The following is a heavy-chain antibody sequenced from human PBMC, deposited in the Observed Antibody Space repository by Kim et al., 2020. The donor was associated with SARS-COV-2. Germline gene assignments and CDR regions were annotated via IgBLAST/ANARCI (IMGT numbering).Heavy chain of an antibody. CDR2: IWYDGSNK. Sequence: GGSLRLSCAASGFTFSSYGMHWVRQAPGKGLEWVAVIWYDGSNKYYADSVKGRFTISRDNSKNTLYLQMNSLRAEDTAVYYCASTLYSSSWYDYYYYYGMDVWGQGTTVTVSS. J-gene: IGHJ6*02. CDR3: ASTLYSSSWYDYYYYYGMDV. V-gene: IGHV3-33*01. CDR1: GFTFSSYG. D-gene: IGHD6-13*01.